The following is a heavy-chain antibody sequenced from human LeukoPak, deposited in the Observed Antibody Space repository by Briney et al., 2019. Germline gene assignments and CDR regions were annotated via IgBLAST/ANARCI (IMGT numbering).Heavy chain of an antibody. CDR1: GYTFTSYS. CDR2: INAYNSNT. D-gene: IGHD3-9*01. CDR3: ARAYYDILSGYYSN. Sequence: AASVKVSCKASGYTFTSYSISWVRQAPGQGLEWMGWINAYNSNTNYAQKLQGRVTMTTDTSTSTAYMELRGLRSDDTAVYYCARAYYDILSGYYSNWGQGTLVAVSS. V-gene: IGHV1-18*04. J-gene: IGHJ4*02.